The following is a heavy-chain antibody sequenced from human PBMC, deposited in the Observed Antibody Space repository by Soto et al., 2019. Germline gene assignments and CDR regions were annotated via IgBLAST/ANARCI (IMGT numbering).Heavy chain of an antibody. D-gene: IGHD5-12*01. CDR3: ARESSGYDRAEYFRH. J-gene: IGHJ1*01. V-gene: IGHV4-59*01. CDR2: IYYSGST. Sequence: SETLSLTCTVSGGSISSYYWSWIRQPPGKGLEWIGYIYYSGSTNYNPSLKSRVTISVDTSKNQFSLKLSSVTAADTAVYYCARESSGYDRAEYFRHWGQGTLVTVSS. CDR1: GGSISSYY.